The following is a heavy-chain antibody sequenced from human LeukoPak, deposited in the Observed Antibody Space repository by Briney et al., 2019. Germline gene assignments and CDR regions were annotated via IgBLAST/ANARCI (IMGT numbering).Heavy chain of an antibody. Sequence: PSETLSLTCTVSGGSISSYYWSWIRQPPGKGLEWIGYIYYSGSTNYNPSLKSRVTISVDTSKNQFSLKLSSVTAADTAVYYCARVGYGDYGAFNWFDYWGQGTLVTVSA. CDR1: GGSISSYY. J-gene: IGHJ5*01. V-gene: IGHV4-59*12. D-gene: IGHD4-17*01. CDR2: IYYSGST. CDR3: ARVGYGDYGAFNWFDY.